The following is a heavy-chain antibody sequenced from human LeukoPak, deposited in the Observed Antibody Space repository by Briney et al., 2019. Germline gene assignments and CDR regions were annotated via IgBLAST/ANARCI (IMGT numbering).Heavy chain of an antibody. CDR1: SSYA. Sequence: GGSLRLSCTTSSSYAMSWVRQAPGKGLEWVSSITSSGYNTYYADSVKGRFNISRDNSKNTLYLQWSSLRVEDTAVYDCAKSNGYFEYWGQGTLVPVSS. D-gene: IGHD3-22*01. CDR2: ITSSGYNT. J-gene: IGHJ4*02. CDR3: AKSNGYFEY. V-gene: IGHV3-23*01.